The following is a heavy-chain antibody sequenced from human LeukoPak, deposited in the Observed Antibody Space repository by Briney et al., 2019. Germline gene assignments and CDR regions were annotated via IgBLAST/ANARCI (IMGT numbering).Heavy chain of an antibody. CDR1: GFTFSSYS. Sequence: GGPLRLSCAASGFTFSSYSMNWVRQAPGKGLEWLSYISYNSGTISYADSVKGRFTVSRDNAKKSLYLQMNSLRAEDTAVYYCASQDVLRYFVPKDYYGMDVWGQGTTVTVSS. V-gene: IGHV3-48*04. CDR2: ISYNSGTI. CDR3: ASQDVLRYFVPKDYYGMDV. J-gene: IGHJ6*02. D-gene: IGHD3-9*01.